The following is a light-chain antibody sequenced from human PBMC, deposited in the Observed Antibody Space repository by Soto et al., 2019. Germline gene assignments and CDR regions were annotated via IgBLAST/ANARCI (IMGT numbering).Light chain of an antibody. CDR2: AAS. CDR3: LQAYNYPRT. J-gene: IGKJ3*01. V-gene: IGKV1-6*01. CDR1: QGIGSD. Sequence: AIQMTQSPSSLSASVGDRVTITCRASQGIGSDLGWYQQKPGKAPKLLIYAASSLHTGVPSRFSGSGSGTDFTLTISSLQPEDFATFYCLQAYNYPRTFGPGTKVDIK.